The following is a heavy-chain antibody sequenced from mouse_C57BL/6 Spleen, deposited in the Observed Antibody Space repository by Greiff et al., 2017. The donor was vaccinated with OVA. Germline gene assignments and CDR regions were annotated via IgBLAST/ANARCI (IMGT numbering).Heavy chain of an antibody. D-gene: IGHD4-1*01. Sequence: EVKLMESGEGLVKPGGSLKLSCAASGFTFSSYAMSWVRQTPEKRLEWVAYISSGGDYIYYADTVKGRFTISRDNARNTLYLQMSSLKSEDTAMYYCTRESANWDEGYYFDYWGQGTTLTVSS. CDR2: ISSGGDYI. CDR1: GFTFSSYA. V-gene: IGHV5-9-1*02. J-gene: IGHJ2*01. CDR3: TRESANWDEGYYFDY.